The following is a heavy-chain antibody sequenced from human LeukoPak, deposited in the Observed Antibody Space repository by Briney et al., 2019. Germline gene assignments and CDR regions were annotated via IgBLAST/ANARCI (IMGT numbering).Heavy chain of an antibody. J-gene: IGHJ4*02. CDR3: ARDWYGDDGY. Sequence: PGGSLRLSCAASGFTFSTYSMNWVRQAPGKGLEWVSYISSSSIPTYYADSVNGRFTISRGNAKNSLYLQMNSLRVEDTAVYYCARDWYGDDGYWGQGTLVTVSS. D-gene: IGHD4-17*01. CDR1: GFTFSTYS. V-gene: IGHV3-48*01. CDR2: ISSSSIPT.